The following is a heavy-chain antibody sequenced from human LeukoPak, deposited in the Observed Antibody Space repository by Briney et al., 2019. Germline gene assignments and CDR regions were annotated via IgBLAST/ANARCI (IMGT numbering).Heavy chain of an antibody. J-gene: IGHJ4*02. D-gene: IGHD3-3*01. CDR2: IIPIFGTA. Sequence: SVKVSCKASGGTFSSYAISWVRQAPGQGLEWMGGIIPIFGTANYAQKYQGRVTITADESTSTAYMELSSLRSEDTAVYYCARETDSDYDFWSGYFVNWGQGTLVTVSS. CDR3: ARETDSDYDFWSGYFVN. V-gene: IGHV1-69*01. CDR1: GGTFSSYA.